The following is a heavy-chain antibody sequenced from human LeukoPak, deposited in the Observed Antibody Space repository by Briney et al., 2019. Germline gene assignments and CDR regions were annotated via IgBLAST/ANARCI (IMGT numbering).Heavy chain of an antibody. V-gene: IGHV3-23*01. Sequence: GGSLRLSCAASGFTFSSYAMSWVRQAPGKGLEWVSAISGSGSSTYYADSVKGRFTISRDNSKNTLYLQMNSLRAEDTAVYYCAKEPSGYFDWLPWFDPWGQGTLVTVSS. CDR1: GFTFSSYA. D-gene: IGHD3-9*01. J-gene: IGHJ5*02. CDR3: AKEPSGYFDWLPWFDP. CDR2: ISGSGSST.